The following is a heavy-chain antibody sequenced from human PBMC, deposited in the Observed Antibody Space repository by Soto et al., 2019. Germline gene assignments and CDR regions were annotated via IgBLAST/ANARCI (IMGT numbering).Heavy chain of an antibody. CDR1: GGSISSGGYS. J-gene: IGHJ6*02. CDR3: ARGVGYCSSTSCYHSGMDV. CDR2: IYHSGST. Sequence: SETLSLTCAVSGGSISSGGYSWSWIRQPPGKGLEWIGYIYHSGSTYYNPSLKSRVTISVDRSKNQFSLKLSSVTAADTAVYYCARGVGYCSSTSCYHSGMDVWGQGTTVPVYS. V-gene: IGHV4-30-2*01. D-gene: IGHD2-2*01.